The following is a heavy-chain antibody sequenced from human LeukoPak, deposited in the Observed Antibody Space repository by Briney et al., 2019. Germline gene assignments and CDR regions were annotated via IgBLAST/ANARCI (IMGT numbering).Heavy chain of an antibody. D-gene: IGHD3-22*01. J-gene: IGHJ4*02. V-gene: IGHV1-69*05. CDR2: IIPIFGTA. Sequence: AASVAVSCKASGGTFSSYAISWVRQAPGQGLEWMGGIIPIFGTANYAQKFQGRVTITTDESTSTAYMELSSLRSEDTAVYYCAGAAYYYDSSGYGFDYWGQGTLVTVSS. CDR1: GGTFSSYA. CDR3: AGAAYYYDSSGYGFDY.